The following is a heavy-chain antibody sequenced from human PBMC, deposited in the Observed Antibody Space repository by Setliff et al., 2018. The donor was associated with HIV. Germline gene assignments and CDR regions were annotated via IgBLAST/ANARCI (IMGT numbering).Heavy chain of an antibody. CDR2: VTPDGGDK. V-gene: IGHV3-7*01. CDR1: GFMFGVDW. D-gene: IGHD1-26*01. CDR3: ARDSGTTMGASGPGY. Sequence: PGGSLRLSCAASGFMFGVDWMSWVRQTPGKGLEWVASVTPDGGDKYYANSMRGRFTISRDNGKNAVYLQMNSLTAEDTALYYCARDSGTTMGASGPGYWGQGTLVTVSS. J-gene: IGHJ4*02.